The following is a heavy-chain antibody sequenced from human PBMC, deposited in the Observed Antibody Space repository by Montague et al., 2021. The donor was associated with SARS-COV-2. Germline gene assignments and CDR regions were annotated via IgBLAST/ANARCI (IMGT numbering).Heavy chain of an antibody. V-gene: IGHV4-59*12. J-gene: IGHJ5*02. CDR1: GGSINNYY. Sequence: SETLSLTCNVSGGSINNYYWSWIRQSPGRGLEWIGYIYYSGSTYYNPSLKSRITISVGTSKNQFSLKLSSVTAADTAVYYCARATRSIVVLNWFDPWGQGTLVTVSS. D-gene: IGHD3-22*01. CDR3: ARATRSIVVLNWFDP. CDR2: IYYSGST.